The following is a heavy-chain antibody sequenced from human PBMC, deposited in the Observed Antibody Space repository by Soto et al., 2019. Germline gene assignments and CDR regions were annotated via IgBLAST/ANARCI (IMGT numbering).Heavy chain of an antibody. CDR1: GGSISSYY. CDR2: IYYSGST. CDR3: AREAGVSTRATWYMDV. D-gene: IGHD2-2*01. J-gene: IGHJ6*03. Sequence: QVQLQESGPGLVKPSETLSLTCTVSGGSISSYYWSWIRQPPGKGLEWIGYIYYSGSTNYNPSLKSRVTISVDTSKHQFALKLSSVTAADTAVYYCAREAGVSTRATWYMDVWGKGTTVTVSS. V-gene: IGHV4-59*01.